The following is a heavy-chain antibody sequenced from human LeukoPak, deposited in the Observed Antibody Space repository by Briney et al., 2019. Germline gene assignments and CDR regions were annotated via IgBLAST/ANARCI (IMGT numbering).Heavy chain of an antibody. V-gene: IGHV4-39*07. CDR1: GGSISSSSYY. D-gene: IGHD3-10*01. CDR2: IYYSGST. J-gene: IGHJ4*02. Sequence: SETLSLTCTVSGGSISSSSYYWGWIRQPPGKGLEWIGSIYYSGSTYYNPSLKSRVTISVDTSKNQFSLKLSSVTAADTAVYYCARVSVRGVITLDYWGQGTLVTVSS. CDR3: ARVSVRGVITLDY.